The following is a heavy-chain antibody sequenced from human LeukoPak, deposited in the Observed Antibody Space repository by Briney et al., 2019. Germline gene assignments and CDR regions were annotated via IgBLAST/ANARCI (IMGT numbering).Heavy chain of an antibody. D-gene: IGHD5-18*01. Sequence: PGGSLRLSCAASGFNFSSYAMSWVRQAPGKGLEWVSAISGSGGSTYYADSVKGRFTISRDNSKNTLYLQMNSLRAEDTAVYYCAKDHENSYGYRTWGQGTLVTVSS. V-gene: IGHV3-23*01. J-gene: IGHJ4*02. CDR3: AKDHENSYGYRT. CDR1: GFNFSSYA. CDR2: ISGSGGST.